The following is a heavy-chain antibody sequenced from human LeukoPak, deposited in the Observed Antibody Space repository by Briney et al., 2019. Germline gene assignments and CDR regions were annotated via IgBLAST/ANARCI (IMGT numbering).Heavy chain of an antibody. CDR3: ARSLDRVIDY. CDR1: GFTFSSYA. D-gene: IGHD2-2*03. Sequence: GGSLRLSCAASGFTFSSYAMSWVRQSPGKGLEWVSAITGRGDSAFYADSVKGRFTISRDNSKNTLYLQMNSLRAEDTAVYYCARSLDRVIDYWGQGSLVTVSS. V-gene: IGHV3-23*01. CDR2: ITGRGDSA. J-gene: IGHJ4*02.